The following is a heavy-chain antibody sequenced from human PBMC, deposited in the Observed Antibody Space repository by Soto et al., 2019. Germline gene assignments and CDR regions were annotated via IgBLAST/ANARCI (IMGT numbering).Heavy chain of an antibody. CDR2: ISYDGSNK. CDR3: ARSYSSGWFSTSSYWYFDL. J-gene: IGHJ2*01. V-gene: IGHV3-30*04. D-gene: IGHD6-19*01. CDR1: GFTFSSYA. Sequence: GESLKISCAASGFTFSSYAMHWVRQAPGKGLEWVAVISYDGSNKYYADSVKGRFTISRDNSKNTLYLQMNSLRAEDTAVYYCARSYSSGWFSTSSYWYFDLWGRGTLVTVSS.